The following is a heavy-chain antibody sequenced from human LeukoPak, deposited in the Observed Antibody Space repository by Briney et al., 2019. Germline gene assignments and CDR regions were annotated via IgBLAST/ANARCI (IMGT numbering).Heavy chain of an antibody. V-gene: IGHV3-33*08. D-gene: IGHD4-17*01. J-gene: IGHJ4*02. CDR1: GFTFNSYA. Sequence: GGSLRLSCAVSGFTFNSYAMHWVRQAPGKGLEWVAVIWYDGSNKYYADSVKGRFTISRDNSKNTLYLQMNSLRAEDTAVYYCARDLRYYFDYWGQGTLVTVSS. CDR3: ARDLRYYFDY. CDR2: IWYDGSNK.